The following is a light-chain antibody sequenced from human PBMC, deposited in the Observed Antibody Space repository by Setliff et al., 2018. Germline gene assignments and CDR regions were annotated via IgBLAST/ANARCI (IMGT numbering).Light chain of an antibody. CDR1: SSDVGGYNX. V-gene: IGLV2-14*01. CDR3: SSYTGSNSHV. Sequence: QSALTQPASVSGSPGQSITISCTGSSSDVGGYNXXSXXXXXXXXXXXXXXXXXGKLXSXVSNRFSGSKSGNTASLTISGLQAEDEADYYCSSYTGSNSHVFGTGTKVTVL. CDR2: XXG. J-gene: IGLJ1*01.